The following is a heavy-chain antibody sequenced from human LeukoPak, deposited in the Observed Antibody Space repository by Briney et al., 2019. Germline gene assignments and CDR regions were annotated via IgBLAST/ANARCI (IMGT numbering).Heavy chain of an antibody. Sequence: GGSLRLSCAASRFTFSDYYMTWVRQAPGGGLEWVANIKEDGSEKNYVDSVKGRLTISRDNAKNSVYLLLNSLTPEDTAVYYCARDLRAGGTWSYGVYFDLWGRGTLVTVSS. D-gene: IGHD4-17*01. J-gene: IGHJ2*01. CDR1: RFTFSDYY. V-gene: IGHV3-7*01. CDR2: IKEDGSEK. CDR3: ARDLRAGGTWSYGVYFDL.